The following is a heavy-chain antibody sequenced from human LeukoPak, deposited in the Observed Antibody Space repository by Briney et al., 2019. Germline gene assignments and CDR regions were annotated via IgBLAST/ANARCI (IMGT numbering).Heavy chain of an antibody. CDR3: ARRELYYDFWSGYSNWFDP. D-gene: IGHD3-3*01. Sequence: GGSLRLSCAASGFTFSSYWMSWVRQAPGKGLEWVANIKHDVSEKYYVDSVKGRFTISRDNAKNSLYLQMNSLRAEDTAVYYCARRELYYDFWSGYSNWFDPWGQGTLVTVSS. V-gene: IGHV3-7*01. CDR2: IKHDVSEK. CDR1: GFTFSSYW. J-gene: IGHJ5*02.